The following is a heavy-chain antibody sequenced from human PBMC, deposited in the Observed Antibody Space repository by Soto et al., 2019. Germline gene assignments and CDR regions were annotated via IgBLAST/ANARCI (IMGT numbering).Heavy chain of an antibody. CDR1: GFTFSSYA. D-gene: IGHD5-18*01. J-gene: IGHJ6*02. V-gene: IGHV3-30-3*01. CDR2: ISYDGSNK. Sequence: GGSLRLSCAASGFTFSSYAMHWVRQAPGKGLEWVAVISYDGSNKYYADSVKGRFTISRDNSKNTLYLQMNSLRAEDTAVYYCARQSWIQLWLLGGMDVWGQGTTVTVSS. CDR3: ARQSWIQLWLLGGMDV.